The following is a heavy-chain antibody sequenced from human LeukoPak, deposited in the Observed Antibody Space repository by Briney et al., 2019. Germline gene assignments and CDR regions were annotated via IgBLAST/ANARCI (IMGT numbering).Heavy chain of an antibody. CDR3: AKDRGEELELLYLDY. V-gene: IGHV3-23*01. D-gene: IGHD1-7*01. J-gene: IGHJ4*02. CDR1: GFTFSNYA. CDR2: ISGSGAST. Sequence: SGGSLRLSCAASGFTFSNYAMTWVRQAPGKGLEWVSAISGSGASTYYADSVKGRFTISRDNSKNSLYLQMNSLRAEDTAVYYCAKDRGEELELLYLDYWGQGTLVTVSS.